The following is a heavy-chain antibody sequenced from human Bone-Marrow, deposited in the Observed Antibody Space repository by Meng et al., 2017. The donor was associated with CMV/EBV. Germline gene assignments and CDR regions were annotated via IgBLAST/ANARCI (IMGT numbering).Heavy chain of an antibody. CDR3: ARGLDILTGYRPGGVDY. Sequence: ASVKVSCKASGYTFTSYDINWVRQATGQGLEWMGWINPNSGGTNYAQKFQGRVTMTRDTSISTAYMELSRLRSDDTAVYYCARGLDILTGYRPGGVDYWGQGTLVTVSS. CDR2: INPNSGGT. D-gene: IGHD3-9*01. V-gene: IGHV1-2*02. CDR1: GYTFTSYD. J-gene: IGHJ4*02.